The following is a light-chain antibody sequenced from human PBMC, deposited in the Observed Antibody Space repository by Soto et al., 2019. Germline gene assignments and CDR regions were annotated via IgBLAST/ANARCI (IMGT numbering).Light chain of an antibody. CDR1: QSVSSY. CDR2: DAS. V-gene: IGKV3-11*01. CDR3: QQRYNWPST. Sequence: EIVLTQSPATLSLSPGERATLSCRASQSVSSYLAWYQQKPGQAPRLLIYDASNRATGIPARFSGSGSGTDFTLTISSLEPEDFAVYYCQQRYNWPSTFGLGTKVEIK. J-gene: IGKJ1*01.